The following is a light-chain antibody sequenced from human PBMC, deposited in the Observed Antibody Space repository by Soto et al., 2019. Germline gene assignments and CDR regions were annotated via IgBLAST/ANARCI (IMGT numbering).Light chain of an antibody. V-gene: IGKV1-39*01. CDR2: AAS. J-gene: IGKJ1*01. CDR3: QQSYSTPT. CDR1: QGIRND. Sequence: DIQKTQPPSSLSASLGDRVTTTCRASQGIRNDLGWYQQKPGKAPKRLIYAASSLQSGVPSRFSGSGSGTDFTLTISSLQPEDFATYYCQQSYSTPTFGQGTKVDIK.